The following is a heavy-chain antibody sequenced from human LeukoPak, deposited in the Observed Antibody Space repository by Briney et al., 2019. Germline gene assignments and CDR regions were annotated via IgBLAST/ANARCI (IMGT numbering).Heavy chain of an antibody. CDR3: ARQGAATLFDAFDI. V-gene: IGHV5-51*01. J-gene: IGHJ3*02. D-gene: IGHD2-21*01. CDR1: GFTFTTYW. CDR2: IYPGDSDT. Sequence: GESLKISCKGSGFTFTTYWIAWVRQMPGKGLECMGIIYPGDSDTRYCPSFQGQVTISADKSITTAYLQWSSLKASDTAMFYCARQGAATLFDAFDIWGQGTMVTVSS.